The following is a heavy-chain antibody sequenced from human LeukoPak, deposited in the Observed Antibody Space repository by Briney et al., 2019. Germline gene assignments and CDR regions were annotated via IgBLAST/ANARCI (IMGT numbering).Heavy chain of an antibody. Sequence: PGGSLRLSCAASGFTFSSYAMSWVRQAPGKGLEWVSVIYSGGSTYYADSVKGRFTISRDNSKNTLYLQMNSLRAEDTAVYYCARGAAGITIFGVVTTHFDYWGQGTLVTVSS. CDR2: IYSGGST. V-gene: IGHV3-66*01. CDR1: GFTFSSYA. J-gene: IGHJ4*02. D-gene: IGHD3-3*01. CDR3: ARGAAGITIFGVVTTHFDY.